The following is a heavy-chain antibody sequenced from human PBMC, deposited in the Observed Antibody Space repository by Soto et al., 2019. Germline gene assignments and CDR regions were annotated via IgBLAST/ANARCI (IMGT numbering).Heavy chain of an antibody. CDR3: AKTMSRLGGYDMTWLAP. CDR1: GFIFSDYA. Sequence: PGGSLRLSCAASGFIFSDYAMTWVRQAPGKGLEWVSTISGTRGRQRNTFYTASVKGRFTVTRDNSKNTLFLQMNSLRVEDTAVYYCAKTMSRLGGYDMTWLAPWGQGTLVTVSS. J-gene: IGHJ5*02. D-gene: IGHD5-12*01. V-gene: IGHV3-23*01. CDR2: ISGTRGRQRNT.